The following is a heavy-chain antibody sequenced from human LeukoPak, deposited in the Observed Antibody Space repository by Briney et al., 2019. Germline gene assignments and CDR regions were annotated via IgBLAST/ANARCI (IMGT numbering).Heavy chain of an antibody. D-gene: IGHD5-18*01. CDR2: IFYSGST. V-gene: IGHV4-59*01. CDR3: ARSALMQLWSSFDH. J-gene: IGHJ4*02. Sequence: SETLSLTCTVSGGSISGYYWSWLRQPPGKGLEWIGYIFYSGSTNYNPSLESRVTISIDTSKNQFSLKLNSVTAADTAVYYCARSALMQLWSSFDHWGQGTLVTVSS. CDR1: GGSISGYY.